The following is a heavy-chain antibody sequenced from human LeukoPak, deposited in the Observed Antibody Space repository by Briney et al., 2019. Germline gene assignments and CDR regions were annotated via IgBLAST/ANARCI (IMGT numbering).Heavy chain of an antibody. CDR2: IYTSGST. Sequence: SETLSLTCTVSGGSISSGSYYWSWIRQPAGKGLEWIGRIYTSGSTNYNPSLKSRVTISVDTSKNQFSLKVISVTAADTAVYYCARFLAGTRHFHFYYYMDVWGKGTTVTISS. CDR1: GGSISSGSYY. D-gene: IGHD3-9*01. V-gene: IGHV4-61*02. J-gene: IGHJ6*03. CDR3: ARFLAGTRHFHFYYYMDV.